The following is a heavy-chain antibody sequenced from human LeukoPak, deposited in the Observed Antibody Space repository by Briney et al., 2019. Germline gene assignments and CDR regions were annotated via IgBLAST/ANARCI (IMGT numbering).Heavy chain of an antibody. CDR3: AKERGSGSSQPLDY. CDR2: ISGSGGST. J-gene: IGHJ4*02. CDR1: GFTFSSYA. V-gene: IGHV3-23*01. Sequence: GGSLRLSCAASGFTFSSYAMSWVRQAPGKGLEWVSAISGSGGSTYYADPVKGRFTISRDNSKNTLYLQMNSLRAEDTAVYYCAKERGSGSSQPLDYWGQGTLVTVSS. D-gene: IGHD3-10*01.